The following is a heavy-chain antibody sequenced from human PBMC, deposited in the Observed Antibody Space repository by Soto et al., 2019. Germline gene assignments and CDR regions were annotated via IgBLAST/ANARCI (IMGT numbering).Heavy chain of an antibody. J-gene: IGHJ3*02. CDR2: IFTGGST. Sequence: EVQLVESGGGLVQPGGSLRLSCAASGFTVSSNYMSWVRQAPGKGLERVSVIFTGGSTYYADSVKGRFTISRHSSKNTVYLQMNSLRAEDTAVYYCARERYSSGWLDAFDIWGEGRMVTVSS. D-gene: IGHD6-19*01. V-gene: IGHV3-53*04. CDR1: GFTVSSNY. CDR3: ARERYSSGWLDAFDI.